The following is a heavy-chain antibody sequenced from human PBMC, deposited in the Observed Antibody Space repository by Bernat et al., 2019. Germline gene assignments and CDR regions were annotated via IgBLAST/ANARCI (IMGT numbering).Heavy chain of an antibody. V-gene: IGHV3-23*04. CDR3: AKDRMGCSSTSCYMTDAFDI. Sequence: EVQMVESGGGLVQPGGSLRLSCAASGFTFSSSAMSWVRQAPGKGLEWVSAIRGRGGSTYYADSGKGRFTISRDNSKNTLYLQMNSLRAEDTAVYYCAKDRMGCSSTSCYMTDAFDIWGQGTMVTVSS. CDR1: GFTFSSSA. CDR2: IRGRGGST. J-gene: IGHJ3*02. D-gene: IGHD2-2*02.